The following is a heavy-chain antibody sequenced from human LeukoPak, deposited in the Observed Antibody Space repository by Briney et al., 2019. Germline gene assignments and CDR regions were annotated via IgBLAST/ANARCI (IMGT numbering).Heavy chain of an antibody. CDR1: GGSFSGYY. Sequence: SETLSLTCAVYGGSFSGYYWSWIRQPPGKGLEWIGEINHSGSTNYNPSLKSRVTISVDTSKNQFSLKLSSVTAADTAVYYCARGKVAFPSDYWGQGTLVTVSS. CDR3: ARGKVAFPSDY. J-gene: IGHJ4*02. D-gene: IGHD5-12*01. V-gene: IGHV4-34*01. CDR2: INHSGST.